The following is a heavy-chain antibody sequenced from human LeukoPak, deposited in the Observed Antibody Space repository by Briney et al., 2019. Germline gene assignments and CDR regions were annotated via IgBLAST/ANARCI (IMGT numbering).Heavy chain of an antibody. CDR2: ISYDGSNK. V-gene: IGHV3-30*04. D-gene: IGHD5-24*01. J-gene: IGHJ4*02. Sequence: GGSLRLSCAASGFTFSRYAMHWVRQAPGKGLEWVAVISYDGSNKYYADSVKGRFTISRDNSKNTLYLQMNSLRAEDTAVYYCARGPGYTYYYFDYWGQGTLVTVSS. CDR1: GFTFSRYA. CDR3: ARGPGYTYYYFDY.